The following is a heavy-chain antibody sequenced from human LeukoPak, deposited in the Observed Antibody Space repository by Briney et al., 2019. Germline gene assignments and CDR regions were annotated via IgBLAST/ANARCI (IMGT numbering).Heavy chain of an antibody. D-gene: IGHD2-2*01. CDR2: ISTDGKDK. CDR3: AKDQKWGPADYYFDS. Sequence: GRSLRLSRAASGFTLSNYAMHWVRQAPGKGLEWVTVISTDGKDKKYADSVKGRFAISRDNSKNTLDLQMNSLRAEDTAVYYCAKDQKWGPADYYFDSWGQGTLVTVSS. CDR1: GFTLSNYA. J-gene: IGHJ4*02. V-gene: IGHV3-30*18.